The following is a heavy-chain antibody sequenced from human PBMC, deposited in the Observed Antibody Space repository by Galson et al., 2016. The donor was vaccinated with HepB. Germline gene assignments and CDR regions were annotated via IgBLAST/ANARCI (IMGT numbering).Heavy chain of an antibody. D-gene: IGHD2-15*01. Sequence: SLRLSCAASGFTFSSYAMHWVRQAPGKGLQYVSAISSDGSSTYYADSVKGRFTISRDNSKNTLYVQMSSLRAEDTAVYYCVRSGSATGPKNWFDPWGQGTLVTVSS. V-gene: IGHV3-64*05. CDR3: VRSGSATGPKNWFDP. CDR1: GFTFSSYA. J-gene: IGHJ5*02. CDR2: ISSDGSST.